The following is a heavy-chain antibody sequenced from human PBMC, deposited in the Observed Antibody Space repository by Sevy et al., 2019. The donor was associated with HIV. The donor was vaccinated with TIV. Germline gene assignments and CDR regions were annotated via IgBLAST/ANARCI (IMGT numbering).Heavy chain of an antibody. V-gene: IGHV1-69*13. CDR3: ASTDYYDSDGYYLYAFDI. Sequence: ASVKVSCKAFGGTFSSYAISWVRQAPGQGLEWMGGIIPISATANYAQKFQGRVTITADESTSTAYMVMSGLISEDTAVYYCASTDYYDSDGYYLYAFDIWGQGTVVTVSS. J-gene: IGHJ3*02. CDR1: GGTFSSYA. D-gene: IGHD3-22*01. CDR2: IIPISATA.